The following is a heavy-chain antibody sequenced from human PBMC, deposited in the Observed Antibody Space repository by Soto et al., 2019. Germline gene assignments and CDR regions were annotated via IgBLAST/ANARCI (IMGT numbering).Heavy chain of an antibody. Sequence: EVQLLESGGGLVQPGGSLRLSCAASGFPFRSYAMSWVRQAPGKGLEWVSAISGSGGSTYYADSVKGRFTISRDNSKNTLYLQMHSLRDEDTAVYYCAKDTNYDFWSGPNHRSDAFDIWGQGTMVTVSS. CDR3: AKDTNYDFWSGPNHRSDAFDI. V-gene: IGHV3-23*01. J-gene: IGHJ3*02. D-gene: IGHD3-3*01. CDR2: ISGSGGST. CDR1: GFPFRSYA.